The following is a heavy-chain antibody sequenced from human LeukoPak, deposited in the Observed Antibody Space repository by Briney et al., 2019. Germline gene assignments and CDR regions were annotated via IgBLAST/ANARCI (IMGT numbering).Heavy chain of an antibody. V-gene: IGHV3-48*01. D-gene: IGHD5-18*01. CDR1: GFTFSSYS. CDR2: ISSSSSTI. CDR3: ARDEGPYGYVDAFDI. Sequence: GGSLRLSCAASGFTFSSYSMNWVRQAPGKGLEWVSYISSSSSTIYYADSVKGRFTISRDNAKNSLYLQMNSLRAEDTAVYYCARDEGPYGYVDAFDIWGQGTMVTVSS. J-gene: IGHJ3*02.